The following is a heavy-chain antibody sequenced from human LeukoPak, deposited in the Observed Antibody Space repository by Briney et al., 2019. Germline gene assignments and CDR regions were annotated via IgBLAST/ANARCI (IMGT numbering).Heavy chain of an antibody. V-gene: IGHV4-59*01. CDR2: NYYSGST. CDR3: ARVEGGVVVVQFPHRDYYGMDV. CDR1: GGSISRYY. Sequence: SETLSLTCTVSGGSISRYYWSWIRQPPGKGLAWIGYNYYSGSTNYNPSLKSRVTISVDTSKNQFSLKLSSVTAADTAVYYCARVEGGVVVVQFPHRDYYGMDVWGQGTTVTVSS. D-gene: IGHD2-2*01. J-gene: IGHJ6*02.